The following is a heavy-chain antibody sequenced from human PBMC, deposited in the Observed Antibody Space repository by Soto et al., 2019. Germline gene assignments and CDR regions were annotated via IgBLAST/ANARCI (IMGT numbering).Heavy chain of an antibody. CDR3: ARDHVSAHRDNLDDNNYLDP. Sequence: QVQLVESGGGVVQPGGSLRLSCAVSGFTFPDYGVQWARQAPGKGLEWVALLWYDTSNRYYSESVKGRFTIFRDEAKKTVYLQMTTLRDEDTAVHYCARDHVSAHRDNLDDNNYLDPGGQGTRVTVSS. V-gene: IGHV3-33*01. CDR2: LWYDTSNR. D-gene: IGHD3-10*01. CDR1: GFTFPDYG. J-gene: IGHJ5*02.